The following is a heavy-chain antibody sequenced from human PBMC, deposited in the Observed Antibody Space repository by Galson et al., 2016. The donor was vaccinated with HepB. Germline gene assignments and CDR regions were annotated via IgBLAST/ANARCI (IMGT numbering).Heavy chain of an antibody. D-gene: IGHD1-14*01. CDR2: ISSSGSNK. CDR1: GFTFSSYE. V-gene: IGHV3-48*03. Sequence: SLRLSCAASGFTFSSYEMNWVRQAPGKGLEWVSYISSSGSNKYYADSVKGRFTISRDNSKNTLYLQMNSLRAEDTAVYYCATITDYWGQGTLVTVSS. J-gene: IGHJ4*02. CDR3: ATITDY.